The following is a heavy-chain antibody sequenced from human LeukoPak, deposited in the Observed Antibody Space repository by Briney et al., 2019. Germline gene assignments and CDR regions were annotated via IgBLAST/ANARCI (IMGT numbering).Heavy chain of an antibody. CDR2: ISGSGGST. CDR3: AKDRGSGWSRYFDY. J-gene: IGHJ4*02. Sequence: GGSLRLSCAASGFTFSSYAMSWVRQAPGKGLEWVSAISGSGGSTYYTDSVKGRFTISRDNSKNTLYLQMNSLRAEDTAVYYCAKDRGSGWSRYFDYWGQGTLVTVSS. CDR1: GFTFSSYA. V-gene: IGHV3-23*01. D-gene: IGHD6-19*01.